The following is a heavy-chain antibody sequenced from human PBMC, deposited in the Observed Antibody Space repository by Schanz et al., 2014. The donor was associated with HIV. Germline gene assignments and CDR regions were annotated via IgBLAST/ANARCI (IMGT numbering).Heavy chain of an antibody. J-gene: IGHJ4*02. CDR2: IIPLFGTA. CDR3: ARDLGMGNYFDY. D-gene: IGHD7-27*01. CDR1: GGTFSSHL. Sequence: QVQLVQSGAEVKKPGSSVKVSCKASGGTFSSHLISWVRQAPGQGLEWIGRIIPLFGTANYAQKFQGRVTITADESTSTAYMELSSLRSEDTAVYYCARDLGMGNYFDYWGQGALVTVSS. V-gene: IGHV1-69*18.